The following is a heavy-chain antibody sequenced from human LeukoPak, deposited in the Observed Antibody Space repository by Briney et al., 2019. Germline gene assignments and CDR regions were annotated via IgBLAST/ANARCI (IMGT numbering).Heavy chain of an antibody. J-gene: IGHJ2*01. CDR3: AREDYDDSGGWYFDL. CDR2: INPNSGGT. V-gene: IGHV1-2*02. CDR1: GYTFTSYY. D-gene: IGHD3-3*01. Sequence: ASVKVSCKASGYTFTSYYMHWVRQAPGQGLEWMGWINPNSGGTNYAQKFQGRVTMTRDTSISTAYMELSRLRSDDTAVYYCAREDYDDSGGWYFDLWGRGTLVTVSS.